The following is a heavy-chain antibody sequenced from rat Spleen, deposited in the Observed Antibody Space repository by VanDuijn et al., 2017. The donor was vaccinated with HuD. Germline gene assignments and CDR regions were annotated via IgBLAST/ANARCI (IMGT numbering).Heavy chain of an antibody. J-gene: IGHJ3*01. CDR1: GFSLTSYN. CDR3: ARDENGYLYTWFAY. V-gene: IGHV2-41*01. CDR2: IWNTGGT. D-gene: IGHD4-6*01. Sequence: QVQLKESGPGLVQASQTLSLTCSVSGFSLTSYNVHWVRQPPGKGLEWMGVIWNTGGTQYNSALKSRLSISKDTSKSQVFLKMDSLQTEDTATYYCARDENGYLYTWFAYWGQGTLVTVSS.